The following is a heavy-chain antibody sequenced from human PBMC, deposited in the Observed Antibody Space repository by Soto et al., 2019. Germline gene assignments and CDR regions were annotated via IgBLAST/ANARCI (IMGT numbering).Heavy chain of an antibody. CDR3: ALSIAARPGLGSDYYYYYGMDV. CDR2: IGTAGDT. D-gene: IGHD6-6*01. J-gene: IGHJ6*02. CDR1: GFTFSSYD. V-gene: IGHV3-13*01. Sequence: EVQLVESGGGLVQPGGSLRLSCAASGFTFSSYDMHWVRQATGKGLEWVSAIGTAGDTYYPGSVKGRFTISRENAKNSLYLQMNSLRAEDTAVYYCALSIAARPGLGSDYYYYYGMDVWGQGTTVTVSS.